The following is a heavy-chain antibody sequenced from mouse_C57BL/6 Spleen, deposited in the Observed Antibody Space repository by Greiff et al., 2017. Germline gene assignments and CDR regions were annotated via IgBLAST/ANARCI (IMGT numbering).Heavy chain of an antibody. D-gene: IGHD4-1*01. CDR1: GYAFTNYL. Sequence: LQESGAELVRPGTSVKVSCKASGYAFTNYLIEWVKQRPGQGLEWIGVINPGSGGTNYNEKFKGKATLTADKSSSTAYMQLSSLTSEDSAVYFCARSGGLGRYFDVWGTGTTVTVSS. V-gene: IGHV1-54*01. J-gene: IGHJ1*03. CDR3: ARSGGLGRYFDV. CDR2: INPGSGGT.